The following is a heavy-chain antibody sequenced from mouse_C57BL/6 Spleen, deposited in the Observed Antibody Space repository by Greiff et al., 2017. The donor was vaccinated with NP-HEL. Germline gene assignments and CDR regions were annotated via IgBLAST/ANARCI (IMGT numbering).Heavy chain of an antibody. D-gene: IGHD1-1*01. V-gene: IGHV5-4*01. J-gene: IGHJ1*03. CDR3: ARGHDSSSWSFDV. CDR2: ISDGGSYT. Sequence: EVQLKESGGGLVKPGGSLKLSCAASGFTFSSYAMSWVRQTPEKRLEWVATISDGGSYTYYPDNVKGRFTISRDNAKNNLVLQMSHLKYEDTAMYYCARGHDSSSWSFDVWGTGTTVTVSS. CDR1: GFTFSSYA.